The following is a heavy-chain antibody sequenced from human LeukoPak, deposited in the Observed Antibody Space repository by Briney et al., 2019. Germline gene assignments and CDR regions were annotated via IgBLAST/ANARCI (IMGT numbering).Heavy chain of an antibody. D-gene: IGHD3-10*01. CDR1: GFTFSSYA. Sequence: PGGSLRLSCAASGFTFSSYAMSWVRQAPGKGLEWVSAISGSGGSTYYADSVKGRFTISRDNSKNTLYLQMNSLRAEDTAVYYCAKDPGRDYYYGSGRGGYFDYWGQGTLVTVSS. V-gene: IGHV3-23*01. J-gene: IGHJ4*02. CDR2: ISGSGGST. CDR3: AKDPGRDYYYGSGRGGYFDY.